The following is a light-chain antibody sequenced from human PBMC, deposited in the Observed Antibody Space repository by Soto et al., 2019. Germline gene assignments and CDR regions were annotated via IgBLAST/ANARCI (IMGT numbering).Light chain of an antibody. CDR1: QSIGSW. Sequence: DIQMTQSPSTQSASVGDRVTIACRASQSIGSWVAWYQQKPGKAPKLLIYKTSSLESGVPSRFSGSGSGTEFTLAISGLQPDDLATYYCQQYSAYPFTFGPGTKVEIK. V-gene: IGKV1-5*03. J-gene: IGKJ3*01. CDR2: KTS. CDR3: QQYSAYPFT.